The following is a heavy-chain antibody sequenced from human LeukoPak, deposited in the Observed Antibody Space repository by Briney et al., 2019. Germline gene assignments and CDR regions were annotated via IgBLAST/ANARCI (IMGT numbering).Heavy chain of an antibody. Sequence: PSQTLSLTCAVSGGSISSGGYSWSWIRQPPGKGLEWIGYIYHSGSTYYNPSPKSRVTISVDRSKNQFSLKLSSVTAADTAVYYCARRGGIAARYNWFDPWGQGTLVTVSS. CDR3: ARRGGIAARYNWFDP. D-gene: IGHD6-13*01. CDR2: IYHSGST. CDR1: GGSISSGGYS. V-gene: IGHV4-30-2*01. J-gene: IGHJ5*02.